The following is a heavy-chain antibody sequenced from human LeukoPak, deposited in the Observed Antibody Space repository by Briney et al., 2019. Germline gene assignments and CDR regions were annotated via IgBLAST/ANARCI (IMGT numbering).Heavy chain of an antibody. V-gene: IGHV4-28*01. D-gene: IGHD2-2*01. Sequence: ASETLSLTCAVSGYSISSSNWWGWIRQPPGKGLEWIGYVYYSGSTYYNPSLKSRVTMSVDTSKNQFSLKLSSVTAVDTAVYYCARISSTSSIDYWGQGTLVTVSS. CDR3: ARISSTSSIDY. J-gene: IGHJ4*02. CDR1: GYSISSSNW. CDR2: VYYSGST.